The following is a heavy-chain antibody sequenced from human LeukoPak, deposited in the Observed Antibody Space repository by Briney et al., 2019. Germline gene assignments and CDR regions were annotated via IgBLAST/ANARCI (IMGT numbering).Heavy chain of an antibody. J-gene: IGHJ5*02. V-gene: IGHV4-39*07. CDR3: ARGSRDVLMVYAILNWFDP. Sequence: SETLSLTCTVSGGSISSSSYYWGWIRQPPGKGLEWIGSIYYSGSTYYNPSLKSRVTISVDTSKNQFSLKLSSVTAADTAVYYCARGSRDVLMVYAILNWFDPWGQGTLVTVSS. CDR2: IYYSGST. D-gene: IGHD2-8*01. CDR1: GGSISSSSYY.